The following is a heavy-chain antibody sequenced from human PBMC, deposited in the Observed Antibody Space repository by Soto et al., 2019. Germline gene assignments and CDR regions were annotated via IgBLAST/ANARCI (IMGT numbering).Heavy chain of an antibody. J-gene: IGHJ6*02. CDR2: ISADNGNT. Sequence: GASVNVPCKASGYTFTSYCMSWVRQAHGQGLEWMGWISADNGNTNYAQKLQGRVTMTTDTSTSTAYMELRSLRSDDKAVYYCAREANYGSGSYHALNYGMDVWGQGTTVTVSS. V-gene: IGHV1-18*01. CDR3: AREANYGSGSYHALNYGMDV. CDR1: GYTFTSYC. D-gene: IGHD3-10*01.